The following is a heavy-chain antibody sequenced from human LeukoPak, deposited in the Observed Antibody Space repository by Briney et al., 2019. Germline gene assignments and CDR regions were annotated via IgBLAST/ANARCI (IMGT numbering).Heavy chain of an antibody. J-gene: IGHJ5*02. V-gene: IGHV1-18*01. CDR3: ARDSKYYYDSAGSRFDP. CDR2: ISAYNGST. CDR1: GYTFTNFA. D-gene: IGHD3-22*01. Sequence: ASVKASCKASGYTFTNFAISWVRQAPGQGLEWMGWISAYNGSTNYAQKLQGRVTMTTDTSTTTAYMELRSLRSDDTAVYYCARDSKYYYDSAGSRFDPWGQGTLVTVSS.